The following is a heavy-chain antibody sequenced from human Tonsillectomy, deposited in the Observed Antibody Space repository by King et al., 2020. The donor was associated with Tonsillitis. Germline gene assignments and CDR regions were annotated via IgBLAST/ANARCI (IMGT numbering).Heavy chain of an antibody. CDR1: EFTLSSYW. V-gene: IGHV3-74*01. J-gene: IGHJ2*01. D-gene: IGHD2-21*02. CDR3: ARVGDWDWYFDL. Sequence: VQLVESGGGLVQPGGSLRLSCAASEFTLSSYWMHWVRQAPGKGLVWVSGISPDGSVTCYAGSVKGRFTISRANAKDTLYLQMNSLRPEDTAVYYCARVGDWDWYFDLGGRGTLVTVSS. CDR2: ISPDGSVT.